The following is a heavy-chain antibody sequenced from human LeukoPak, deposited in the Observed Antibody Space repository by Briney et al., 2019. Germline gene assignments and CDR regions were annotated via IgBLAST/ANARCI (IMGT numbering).Heavy chain of an antibody. CDR2: IIPIFGTA. CDR1: GGTFSSYA. J-gene: IGHJ4*02. Sequence: SVKVSCTASGGTFSSYAISWVRQAPGQGLEWMGGIIPIFGTANYAQKFQGRVTITADESTSTAYMELSSLRPEDTAVYYCAAISGWYPLYYFDYWGQGTLVTVSS. V-gene: IGHV1-69*13. CDR3: AAISGWYPLYYFDY. D-gene: IGHD6-19*01.